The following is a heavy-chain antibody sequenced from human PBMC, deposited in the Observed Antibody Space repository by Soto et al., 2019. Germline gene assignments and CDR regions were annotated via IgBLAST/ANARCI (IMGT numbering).Heavy chain of an antibody. J-gene: IGHJ6*02. CDR2: ISGSGGST. CDR1: GFTFSSYA. CDR3: AKDPLGKWNYYYGMDV. D-gene: IGHD7-27*01. Sequence: GGSLRLSCAASGFTFSSYAMSWVRQAPGKGLEWVSAISGSGGSTYYADSVKGRFTISRDNSKNTLYLQMNSLRAEDTAVYYCAKDPLGKWNYYYGMDVWGQGTTVTVSS. V-gene: IGHV3-23*01.